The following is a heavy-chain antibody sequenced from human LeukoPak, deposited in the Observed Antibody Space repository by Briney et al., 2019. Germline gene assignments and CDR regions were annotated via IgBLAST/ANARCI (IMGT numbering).Heavy chain of an antibody. D-gene: IGHD3-10*01. CDR1: GFTFSSYE. V-gene: IGHV3-48*03. Sequence: KTGGSLRLSCAASGFTFSSYEMNWVRQAPGKGLEWVSYISSSSSTIYYADSVKSRFTISRDNAKNSLYLQMNSLRAEDTAVYDCAGLGITKIGGVWGKGTTVTISS. CDR3: AGLGITKIGGV. CDR2: ISSSSSTI. J-gene: IGHJ6*04.